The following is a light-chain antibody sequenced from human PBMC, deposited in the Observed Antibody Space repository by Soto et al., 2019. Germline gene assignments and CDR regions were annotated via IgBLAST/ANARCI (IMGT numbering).Light chain of an antibody. CDR1: QSVTNW. V-gene: IGKV1-5*01. CDR2: DAS. Sequence: DIQLTQSPSFLSASVGDRVTITCRASQSVTNWLAWYQQKPGKAPKLLIFDASSLQSGVPARFSGSGSGTEFTLTISSLQSEDFAVYYCQQYNNWPHFGQGTRLEIK. J-gene: IGKJ5*01. CDR3: QQYNNWPH.